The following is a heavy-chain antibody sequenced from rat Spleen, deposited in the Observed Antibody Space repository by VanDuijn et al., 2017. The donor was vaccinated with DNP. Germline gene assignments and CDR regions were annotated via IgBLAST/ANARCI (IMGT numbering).Heavy chain of an antibody. D-gene: IGHD1-10*01. J-gene: IGHJ4*01. CDR3: TRDRGTTRAMDA. CDR2: IWNTGAT. V-gene: IGHV2-41*01. Sequence: QVQLKESGPGLVQPSQTLSLTCTVAGFSLTSYYVHWVRQPPGKDLEWMGVIWNTGATQFNSALKSRLSISKDTSKSQVFLKMNSLQTDDTGTYYCTRDRGTTRAMDAWGQGTSVTVSS. CDR1: GFSLTSYY.